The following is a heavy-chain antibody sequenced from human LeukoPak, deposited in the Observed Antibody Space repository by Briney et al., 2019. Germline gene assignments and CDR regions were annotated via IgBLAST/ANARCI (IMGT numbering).Heavy chain of an antibody. V-gene: IGHV4-30-2*01. CDR2: IYHSGST. J-gene: IGHJ6*02. CDR1: GGSISSGGYY. D-gene: IGHD2-2*01. Sequence: SQTLSLTCTVSGGSISSGGYYWSWIRQPPGKGLEWIGYIYHSGSTYYNPSLKSRVTISVDRSKNQFSLKLSSVTAADTAVYYCAREAPAAMHHYYYYGMDVWGQGTTATVSS. CDR3: AREAPAAMHHYYYYGMDV.